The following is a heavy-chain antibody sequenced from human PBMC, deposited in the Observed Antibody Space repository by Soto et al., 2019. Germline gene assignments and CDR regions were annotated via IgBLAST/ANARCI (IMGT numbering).Heavy chain of an antibody. Sequence: ASVKVSCKDSGDTFTSYGISWVRQAPGQGLEWMGWVNAYNGNTNYAQKFQGRVTMTTDTSTSTAYMELRSLRSDDTAVYYCARDPHPMDVWGQGTTVTVSS. CDR1: GDTFTSYG. CDR2: VNAYNGNT. CDR3: ARDPHPMDV. J-gene: IGHJ6*02. V-gene: IGHV1-18*01.